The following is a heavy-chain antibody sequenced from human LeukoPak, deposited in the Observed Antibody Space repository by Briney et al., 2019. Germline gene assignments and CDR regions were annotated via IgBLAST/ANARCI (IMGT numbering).Heavy chain of an antibody. Sequence: GGSLRLSCAASGFTFSDYYMSWIRQAPGKGLEWVSTISDSGGSTYYADSVKGRFTISRDNSKNTLYLQMDSLRAEDTATYYCAKVPYSDYGSGRPPFMDVWGQGTTVAVSS. V-gene: IGHV3-23*01. D-gene: IGHD3-10*01. CDR1: GFTFSDYY. CDR2: ISDSGGST. CDR3: AKVPYSDYGSGRPPFMDV. J-gene: IGHJ6*02.